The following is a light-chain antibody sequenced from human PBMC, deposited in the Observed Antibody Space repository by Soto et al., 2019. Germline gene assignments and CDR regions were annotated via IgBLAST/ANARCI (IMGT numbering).Light chain of an antibody. J-gene: IGKJ4*01. CDR1: QSVSSY. CDR3: QQRSNWPLT. CDR2: DAS. Sequence: ETVLTQSPATLSLSPGERATLSCRASQSVSSYLAWYQQKPGQAPRLLISDASNRATGIPARFSGSGPGTDFTLTISSLEPEDFAVYYCQQRSNWPLTFGGGTKVEIK. V-gene: IGKV3-11*01.